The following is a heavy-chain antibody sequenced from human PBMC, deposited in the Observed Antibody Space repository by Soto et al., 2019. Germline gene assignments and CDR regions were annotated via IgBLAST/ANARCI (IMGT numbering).Heavy chain of an antibody. CDR1: GFTFSSYA. J-gene: IGHJ4*02. D-gene: IGHD2-21*02. CDR3: AKDRGGGYSAFHY. Sequence: PGGSLRLSCAASGFTFSSYAMSWVRQAPGKGLEWVSAISGSGGSTNYADSVKGRFTISRDNSKNTLYLQMSSLRAEDTAVYYCAKDRGGGYSAFHYWGQGTLVTVS. V-gene: IGHV3-23*01. CDR2: ISGSGGST.